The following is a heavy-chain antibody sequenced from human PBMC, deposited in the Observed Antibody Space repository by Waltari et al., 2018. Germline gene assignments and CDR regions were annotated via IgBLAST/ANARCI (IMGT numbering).Heavy chain of an antibody. CDR3: TIDHWSPPDVGY. V-gene: IGHV3-15*05. CDR1: GFTFSHVW. D-gene: IGHD3-3*01. CDR2: IRTEAEGGTT. J-gene: IGHJ4*02. Sequence: EEHLVESGGGLVEPGGSLRLSCAASGFTFSHVWMSWVRQAPGKGLEGIGRIRTEAEGGTTQYAAPVKDRFSISRRDSENMLFLQMAYLKTDDTAVYYCTIDHWSPPDVGYWGQGTPVTVSS.